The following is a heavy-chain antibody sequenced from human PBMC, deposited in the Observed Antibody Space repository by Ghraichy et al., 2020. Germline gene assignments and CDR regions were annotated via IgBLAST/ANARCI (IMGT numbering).Heavy chain of an antibody. V-gene: IGHV4-39*01. J-gene: IGHJ1*01. D-gene: IGHD2-15*01. CDR1: GGSISSSSYY. CDR3: ASVVVVAALRYFQH. Sequence: SETLSLPCTVSGGSISSSSYYWGWIRQPPGKGLEWIGSIYYSGSTYYNPSLKSRVTISVDTSKNQFSLKLSSVTAADTAVYYCASVVVVAALRYFQHWGQGTLVTVSS. CDR2: IYYSGST.